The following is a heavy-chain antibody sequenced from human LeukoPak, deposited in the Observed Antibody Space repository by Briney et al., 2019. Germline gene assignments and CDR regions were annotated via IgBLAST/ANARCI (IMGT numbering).Heavy chain of an antibody. CDR3: ARGSSSWYTL. V-gene: IGHV3-48*03. CDR2: IRISGSAK. Sequence: GGSLRLSCAASGFTFSSFEMNWVRQAPGKGLEWISYIRISGSAKYYADSVKGRFTISRDNAKNSLYLQMNSLRAEDTAVYYCARGSSSWYTLWGQGTLVTVSS. D-gene: IGHD6-13*01. CDR1: GFTFSSFE. J-gene: IGHJ4*02.